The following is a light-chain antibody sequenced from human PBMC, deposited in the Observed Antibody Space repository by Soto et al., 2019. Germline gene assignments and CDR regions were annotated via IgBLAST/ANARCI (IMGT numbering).Light chain of an antibody. CDR1: QSVLYSSNNKNY. V-gene: IGKV4-1*01. Sequence: DIVMTQSPDSLAVSLGERATINCKSSQSVLYSSNNKNYLTWYQQKPGQPPKLLIYWASTRESGVTDRFSGSGSGTDFPLTISSLQAEHVAVYYCQQCYSDPWTFGQGTKVEIK. J-gene: IGKJ1*01. CDR2: WAS. CDR3: QQCYSDPWT.